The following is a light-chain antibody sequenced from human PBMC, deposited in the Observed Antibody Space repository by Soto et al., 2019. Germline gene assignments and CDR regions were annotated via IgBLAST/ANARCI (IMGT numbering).Light chain of an antibody. CDR3: QQRKSYPIT. Sequence: DIQLTQSPSFLSASVGDRVTITCRASQDINTYLAWYQQKPGKTPKILIFAASTLQNGVPSRFSGSGSGTEFTVTITSLQTEDFATYYCQQRKSYPITFGQGTRLEIK. CDR2: AAS. J-gene: IGKJ5*01. V-gene: IGKV1-9*01. CDR1: QDINTY.